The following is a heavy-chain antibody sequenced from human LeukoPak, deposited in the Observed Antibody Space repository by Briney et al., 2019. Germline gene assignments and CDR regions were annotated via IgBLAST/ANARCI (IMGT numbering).Heavy chain of an antibody. CDR2: ISSAGNTI. V-gene: IGHV3-11*04. CDR3: ARDNTGYCSGGSCYSRGYFDY. Sequence: PGGSLRLSCAASGFTFSDYYMSWIRQAPGTGLEWLSYISSAGNTIYYADSVKGRFTISRDNAKNSLYLQMNSLRAEDTAVYYCARDNTGYCSGGSCYSRGYFDYWGQGTLVTVSS. D-gene: IGHD2-15*01. J-gene: IGHJ4*02. CDR1: GFTFSDYY.